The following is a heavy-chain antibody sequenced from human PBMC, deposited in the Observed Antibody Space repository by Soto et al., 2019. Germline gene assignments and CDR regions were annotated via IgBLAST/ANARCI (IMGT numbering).Heavy chain of an antibody. Sequence: GSLRLSCAASGFTFSSYSMNWVRQAPGKGLEWVSYISSSSSTIYYADSVKGRFTISRDNAKNSLYLQMNSLRAEDTAVYYCARDTSYGDFYFDYWGQGTLVTVSS. D-gene: IGHD4-17*01. CDR3: ARDTSYGDFYFDY. V-gene: IGHV3-48*04. CDR1: GFTFSSYS. CDR2: ISSSSSTI. J-gene: IGHJ4*02.